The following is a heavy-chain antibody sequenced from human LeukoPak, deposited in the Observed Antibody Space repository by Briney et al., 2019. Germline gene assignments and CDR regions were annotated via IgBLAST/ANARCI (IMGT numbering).Heavy chain of an antibody. CDR1: GFTFSSYG. D-gene: IGHD3-22*01. CDR2: IRSSGSTI. V-gene: IGHV3-48*04. Sequence: PGGSLRLSCAASGFTFSSYGMNWVRQAPGKGLEWVSYIRSSGSTIYYADSVQGRFTISRDSAKNSLYLQMNSLRAEDTAVYYCVRGNYDTSGYSFDYWGQGTLVTVSS. CDR3: VRGNYDTSGYSFDY. J-gene: IGHJ4*02.